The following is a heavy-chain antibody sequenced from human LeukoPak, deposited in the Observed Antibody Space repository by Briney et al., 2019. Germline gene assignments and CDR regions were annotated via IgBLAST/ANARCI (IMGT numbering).Heavy chain of an antibody. CDR2: INIGGTNT. V-gene: IGHV3-48*04. Sequence: GGSLRLSCAASGFTFSDYSINWVRQAPGKGLEWLSYINIGGTNTHYADSVKGRFTISRDNAKKSLYLEMNNLRAEDTAVYYCATDGAGFDTWGQGVLVTVSS. CDR3: ATDGAGFDT. CDR1: GFTFSDYS. J-gene: IGHJ5*02.